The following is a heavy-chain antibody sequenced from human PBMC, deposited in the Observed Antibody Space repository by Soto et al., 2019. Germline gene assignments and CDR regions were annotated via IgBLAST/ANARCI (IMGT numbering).Heavy chain of an antibody. V-gene: IGHV1-58*01. CDR3: AAEGIGGSFYYYYYGMDV. CDR1: GFTFTSSA. CDR2: IVVGSGNT. Sequence: SVKVSCKASGFTFTSSAVQWVRQARGQRLEWIGWIVVGSGNTNYAQKFQERVTITRDMSTSTAYMELSSLRSEDTAVYYCAAEGIGGSFYYYYYGMDVWGQGTTVTVSS. D-gene: IGHD3-16*01. J-gene: IGHJ6*02.